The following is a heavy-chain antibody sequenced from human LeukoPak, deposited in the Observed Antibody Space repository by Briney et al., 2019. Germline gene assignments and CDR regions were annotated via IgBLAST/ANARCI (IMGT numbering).Heavy chain of an antibody. V-gene: IGHV4-59*08. Sequence: PSETLSLTCSVSGGSITSYYWSWFRQSPGKGLEWIGYIYYSGSANYNPSLKSRVTISVDTSKNQFSLKLTSVTAADTAMYYCARHSRDYPHNWFDPWGQGTLVTVSS. CDR3: ARHSRDYPHNWFDP. D-gene: IGHD4-17*01. CDR2: IYYSGSA. J-gene: IGHJ5*02. CDR1: GGSITSYY.